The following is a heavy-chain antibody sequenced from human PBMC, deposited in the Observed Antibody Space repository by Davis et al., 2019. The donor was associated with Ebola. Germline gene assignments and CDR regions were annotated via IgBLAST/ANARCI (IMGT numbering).Heavy chain of an antibody. CDR1: RFTFSHYV. CDR2: LGLGADT. D-gene: IGHD6-19*01. Sequence: GESLKISCAASRFTFSHYVMSWVRQAPGKGLEWVSTLGLGADTYYADSVKGRFTISRDNSKNTLYLQMNSLRVEDTAIYYCAKDTSNVWFDVWGPGTMVTVSS. CDR3: AKDTSNVWFDV. V-gene: IGHV3-23*01. J-gene: IGHJ3*01.